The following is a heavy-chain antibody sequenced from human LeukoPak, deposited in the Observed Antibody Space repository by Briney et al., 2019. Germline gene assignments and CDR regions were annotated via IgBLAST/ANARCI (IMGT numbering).Heavy chain of an antibody. V-gene: IGHV3-30*04. CDR2: ISYDGSNK. Sequence: GRSLRLSCAASGFTFSSYAMHWVRQAPGKGLEWVAVISYDGSNKYYADSVKGRFTISRDNSKNTLYLQTNSLRAEDTAVYYCARVGSLDSSGWSGARFVDYYYYGMDVWGQGTTVTVSS. J-gene: IGHJ6*02. D-gene: IGHD6-19*01. CDR3: ARVGSLDSSGWSGARFVDYYYYGMDV. CDR1: GFTFSSYA.